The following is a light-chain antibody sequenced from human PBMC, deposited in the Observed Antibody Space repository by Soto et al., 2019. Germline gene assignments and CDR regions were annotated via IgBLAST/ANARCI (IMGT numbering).Light chain of an antibody. Sequence: QSVLTQPASVSGFPGQSITISCTGTKNDIGVYDFVSWYQHHPGKAPRLIIYEVVQRPSGVPDRFSGSKSGNTASLTVSGLQAADEADYFCKSYAGSNTYVFGSGTKVTVL. J-gene: IGLJ1*01. CDR1: KNDIGVYDF. V-gene: IGLV2-8*01. CDR3: KSYAGSNTYV. CDR2: EVV.